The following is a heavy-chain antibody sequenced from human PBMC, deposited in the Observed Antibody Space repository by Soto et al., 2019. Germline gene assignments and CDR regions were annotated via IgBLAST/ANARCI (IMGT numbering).Heavy chain of an antibody. J-gene: IGHJ5*02. CDR3: ARDYYYGSGSYYNVNWFDP. D-gene: IGHD3-10*01. CDR1: GFTFSSYA. CDR2: ISYDGSNK. Sequence: GGSLRLSCAASGFTFSSYAMHWVRQAPGKGLEWVAVISYDGSNKYYADSVKGRFTISRDNSKNTLYLQMNSLRAEDTAVYYCARDYYYGSGSYYNVNWFDPWGQGTLVTVSS. V-gene: IGHV3-30-3*01.